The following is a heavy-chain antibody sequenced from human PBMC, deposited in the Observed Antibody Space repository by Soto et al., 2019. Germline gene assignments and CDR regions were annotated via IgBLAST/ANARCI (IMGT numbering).Heavy chain of an antibody. D-gene: IGHD3-16*01. J-gene: IGHJ6*02. CDR1: GGSISSGDSY. V-gene: IGHV4-30-4*01. CDR2: TYHSGSP. Sequence: VQLQESGPGLVKPSQTLSLTCTASGGSISSGDSYWSWIRQFPGKGLEWIGYTYHSGSPYYNPSLKSRVTISVDTSKNQFSLKLNSVTAADTAVYYCAREGAASYSYYYGTDVWGQGTTVTVSS. CDR3: AREGAASYSYYYGTDV.